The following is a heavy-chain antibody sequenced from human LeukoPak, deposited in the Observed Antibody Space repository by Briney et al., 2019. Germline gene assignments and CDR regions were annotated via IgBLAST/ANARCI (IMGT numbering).Heavy chain of an antibody. D-gene: IGHD3-22*01. CDR1: GFTFSSHA. CDR2: ISGSGGST. V-gene: IGHV3-23*01. CDR3: AKDTYYYDSSGYYTLDY. Sequence: HPGGSLRLSCAASGFTFSSHAMSWVRQAPGEGLEWVSAISGSGGSTYYADSVKGRFTISRDNSKNTLYLQMNSLRAEDTAVYYCAKDTYYYDSSGYYTLDYWGQGTLVTVSS. J-gene: IGHJ4*02.